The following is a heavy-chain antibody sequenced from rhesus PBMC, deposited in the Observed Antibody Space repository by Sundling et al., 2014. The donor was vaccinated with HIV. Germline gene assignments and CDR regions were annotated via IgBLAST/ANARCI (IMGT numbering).Heavy chain of an antibody. J-gene: IGHJ4*01. CDR2: IKRKTDGETA. CDR3: TTLADYGNYDRYFDY. Sequence: EVQLVESGAGLVQPGGSLRLSCAASGFTFSNSWMSWVRQAPGKGLEWVARIKRKTDGETADYAASVKDRFTISRDDSKNTLYLQMNSLKTKDTAVYYCTTLADYGNYDRYFDYWGQGVLVTVSS. V-gene: IGHV3-30*02. CDR1: GFTFSNSW. D-gene: IGHD4-35*01.